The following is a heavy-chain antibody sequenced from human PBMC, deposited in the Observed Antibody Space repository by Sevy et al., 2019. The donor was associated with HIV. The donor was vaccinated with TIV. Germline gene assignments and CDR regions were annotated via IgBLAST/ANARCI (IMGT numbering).Heavy chain of an antibody. V-gene: IGHV4-59*01. J-gene: IGHJ5*02. CDR2: IYYSGST. CDR3: ARAKFGLRLGELWWFDP. CDR1: GGSISSYY. Sequence: SETLSLTCTVSGGSISSYYWSWIRQPPGKGLEWIGYIYYSGSTNYNPSLKSRVTISVDTSKNQFSLKLSSVTAADTAVYYCARAKFGLRLGELWWFDPWGQGTLVTVSS. D-gene: IGHD3-16*01.